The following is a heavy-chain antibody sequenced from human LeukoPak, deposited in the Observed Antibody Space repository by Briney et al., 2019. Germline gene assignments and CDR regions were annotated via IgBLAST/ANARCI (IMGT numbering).Heavy chain of an antibody. CDR1: GYSFTHYW. Sequence: GESLKISCKATGYSFTHYWIGWVRQMPGKGVEWMGLIYPGESETRYNPSFQGHVTMSVDNSINTAYLQWSSLQASDAAIYYCARGRWSVATKWFDPWGQGTLVTVSA. J-gene: IGHJ5*02. D-gene: IGHD4-23*01. V-gene: IGHV5-51*01. CDR2: IYPGESET. CDR3: ARGRWSVATKWFDP.